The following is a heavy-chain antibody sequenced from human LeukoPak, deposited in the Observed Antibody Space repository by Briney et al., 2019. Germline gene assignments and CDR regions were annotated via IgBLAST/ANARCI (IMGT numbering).Heavy chain of an antibody. Sequence: ASVRLSCMASGYTFTGYYIHWVRQAPGQGLEWMGWINPTSGATIYAQWLKGRVTITRDTSITTTYMELSSLRSDDTAVYYCARDTAYKDYWGQGTLVTVSS. CDR3: ARDTAYKDY. J-gene: IGHJ4*02. CDR2: INPTSGAT. D-gene: IGHD5-24*01. CDR1: GYTFTGYY. V-gene: IGHV1-2*02.